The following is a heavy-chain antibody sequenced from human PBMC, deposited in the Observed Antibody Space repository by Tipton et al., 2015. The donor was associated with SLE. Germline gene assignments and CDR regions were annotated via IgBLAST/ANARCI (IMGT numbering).Heavy chain of an antibody. Sequence: TLSLTYTVSGGSISSYYWSWIRQPPGKGLEWIGYIYTSGSTNYNPSLKSRVTISVDTSKNQFSLKLSSVTAADTAVYYCARRRRGIAARPGYFDYWGQRTLVTVSS. CDR3: ARRRRGIAARPGYFDY. J-gene: IGHJ4*02. CDR1: GGSISSYY. CDR2: IYTSGST. D-gene: IGHD6-6*01. V-gene: IGHV4-4*08.